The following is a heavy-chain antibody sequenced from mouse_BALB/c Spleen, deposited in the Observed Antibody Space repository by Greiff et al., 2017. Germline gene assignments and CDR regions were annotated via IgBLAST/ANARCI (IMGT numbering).Heavy chain of an antibody. CDR2: ISSGGSYT. Sequence: EVQRVESGGGLVKPGGSLKLSCAASGFTFSSYAMSWVRQTPEKRLEWVATISSGGSYTYYPDSVKGRFTISRDNAKNTLYLQMSSLRSEDTAMYYCARDYYGSSGYAMDYWGQGTSVTVSS. D-gene: IGHD1-1*01. V-gene: IGHV5-9-3*01. CDR1: GFTFSSYA. CDR3: ARDYYGSSGYAMDY. J-gene: IGHJ4*01.